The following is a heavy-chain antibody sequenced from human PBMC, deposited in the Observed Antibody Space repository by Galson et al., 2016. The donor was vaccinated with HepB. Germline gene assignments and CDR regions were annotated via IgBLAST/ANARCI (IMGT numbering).Heavy chain of an antibody. J-gene: IGHJ4*02. D-gene: IGHD2-21*02. V-gene: IGHV5-51*01. CDR1: GYRFHTYW. Sequence: EVKKPGESLKISCQVSGYRFHTYWIAWVRQMPGKGLEWMGMIFPNNAETRYSPSLQGQITISADKSLSIAYLHWSSVRASDSAMYYCARQTAEGSFDYWGQGTLATVSS. CDR3: ARQTAEGSFDY. CDR2: IFPNNAET.